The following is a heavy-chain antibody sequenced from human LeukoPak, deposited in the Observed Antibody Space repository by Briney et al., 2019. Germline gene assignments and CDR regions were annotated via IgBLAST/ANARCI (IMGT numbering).Heavy chain of an antibody. CDR1: GGTFSSYA. J-gene: IGHJ3*02. D-gene: IGHD3-22*01. CDR2: IIPIFGTA. Sequence: GASVKVSCKASGGTFSSYAISWVRQAPGQGLEWLGGIIPIFGTANYAQKFQGRVTITADESTSTAYMELSSLRSEDTAVYYCARASVAYYDSSGYYFSAFDIWGQGTMVTVSS. CDR3: ARASVAYYDSSGYYFSAFDI. V-gene: IGHV1-69*13.